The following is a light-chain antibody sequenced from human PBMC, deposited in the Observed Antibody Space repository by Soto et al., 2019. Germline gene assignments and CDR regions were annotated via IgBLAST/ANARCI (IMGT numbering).Light chain of an antibody. CDR1: QSISTY. CDR2: AAS. CDR3: QAGYSTPLT. V-gene: IGKV1-39*01. J-gene: IGKJ4*01. Sequence: DIQITQSPSSLSASVGDRVTITCRASQSISTYLHWYQQKPGKAPNLLIYAASTFQSVVPSRFRVRGSLSDFNPSNRSLQTEYCPPYVGQAGYSTPLTAGGWTKVDSK.